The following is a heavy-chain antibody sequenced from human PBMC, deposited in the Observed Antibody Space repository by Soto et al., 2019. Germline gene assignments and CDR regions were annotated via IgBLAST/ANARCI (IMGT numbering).Heavy chain of an antibody. J-gene: IGHJ5*02. CDR1: GFTVSSNY. Sequence: GGSLRLSWAASGFTVSSNYMSWVRQAPGKGLEWVSVIYSGGSTYYADSVKGRFTISRDNSKNTLYLQMNSLRAEDTAVYYCARGIAAAGTGWFDPWGQGTLVTVSS. CDR3: ARGIAAAGTGWFDP. CDR2: IYSGGST. V-gene: IGHV3-53*01. D-gene: IGHD6-13*01.